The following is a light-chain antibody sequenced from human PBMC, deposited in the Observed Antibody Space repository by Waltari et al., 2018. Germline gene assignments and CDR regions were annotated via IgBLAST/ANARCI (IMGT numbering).Light chain of an antibody. Sequence: DIVLTQSPATLSLSPGERATLSCRASQSISNYLAWYQQKPGPAPRLLIYDTSNRATGNPTRFSGSGFGTDCTLTISSLEPEDLAIYYCQQRRNWPLTFGGGTKVEIK. J-gene: IGKJ4*01. CDR2: DTS. V-gene: IGKV3-11*01. CDR3: QQRRNWPLT. CDR1: QSISNY.